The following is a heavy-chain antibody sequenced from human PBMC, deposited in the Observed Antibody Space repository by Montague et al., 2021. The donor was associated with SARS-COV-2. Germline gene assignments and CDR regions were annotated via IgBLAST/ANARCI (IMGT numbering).Heavy chain of an antibody. CDR1: GFTFGSYS. V-gene: IGHV3-21*01. D-gene: IGHD3-10*01. Sequence: SLRLSCAASGFTFGSYSMNWVRQAPGKGLEWVSSISSSSSYIYYADSVKGRFTISRGNAKNSLYLQMNSLRAEDTAVYFCARERTVVIITGYYYYGVTSGAKGPRSPSP. CDR3: ARERTVVIITGYYYYGVTS. CDR2: ISSSSSYI. J-gene: IGHJ6*02.